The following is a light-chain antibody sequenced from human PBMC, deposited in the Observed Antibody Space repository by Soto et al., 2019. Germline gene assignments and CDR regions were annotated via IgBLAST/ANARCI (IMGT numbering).Light chain of an antibody. J-gene: IGKJ5*01. V-gene: IGKV3-11*01. CDR1: RSVRSY. CDR3: LQRYAWPPIT. Sequence: EIVLTQSPATLSLSPGARATLSCRASRSVRSYLAWYQQKPGQAPRLLIYDASNRAAGISARFSGSGSETDFTRTISNREPEDFAVYYCLQRYAWPPITFGQGTRLEIK. CDR2: DAS.